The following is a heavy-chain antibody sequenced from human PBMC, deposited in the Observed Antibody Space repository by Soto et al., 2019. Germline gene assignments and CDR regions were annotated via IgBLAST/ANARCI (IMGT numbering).Heavy chain of an antibody. CDR2: IIPIFGTA. V-gene: IGHV1-69*06. J-gene: IGHJ6*02. CDR1: GGTFSSYA. Sequence: QVQLVQSGAEVKKPGSSVKVSCKASGGTFSSYAISWVRQAPGQGLEWMGGIIPIFGTANYAQKCQGRVTITADKSTSTAYMELSSLRSEDTAVYYCARDILTGYLSTQTYYYYGMDVWGQGTTVTVSS. CDR3: ARDILTGYLSTQTYYYYGMDV. D-gene: IGHD3-9*01.